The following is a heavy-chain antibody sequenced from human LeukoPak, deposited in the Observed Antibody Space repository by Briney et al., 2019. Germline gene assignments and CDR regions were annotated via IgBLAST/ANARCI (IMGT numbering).Heavy chain of an antibody. Sequence: GRSLRLSCAASGFTFSTYAMHWVRQAPGKGLEWVAVISYEGSNKYYADSVRGRFTISRDNSKNTLYLQMNSLRAEDTAVYYCARDGAPRYCSGGGCYYYGMDVWGQGTSVTVSS. V-gene: IGHV3-30-3*01. CDR2: ISYEGSNK. CDR1: GFTFSTYA. J-gene: IGHJ6*02. CDR3: ARDGAPRYCSGGGCYYYGMDV. D-gene: IGHD2-15*01.